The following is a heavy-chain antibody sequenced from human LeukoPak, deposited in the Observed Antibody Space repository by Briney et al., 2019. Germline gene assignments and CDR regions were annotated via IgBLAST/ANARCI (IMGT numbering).Heavy chain of an antibody. CDR1: GYIFTNYW. Sequence: GESLKIPCKGSGYIFTNYWIGWVRQMPGKGLEWMWIIYPGDSDTRYSPSFQGQVTISADKSISTAYLQWSSLKASDTAMYYCARQENYYYSSTYLDYWGQGTLVTVSS. CDR3: ARQENYYYSSTYLDY. J-gene: IGHJ4*02. CDR2: IYPGDSDT. V-gene: IGHV5-51*01. D-gene: IGHD3-22*01.